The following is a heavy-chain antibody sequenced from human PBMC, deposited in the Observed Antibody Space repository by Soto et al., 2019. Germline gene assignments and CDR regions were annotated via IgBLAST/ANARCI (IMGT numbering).Heavy chain of an antibody. D-gene: IGHD3-10*01. CDR3: ALDARGDEAPRAY. Sequence: QVQLVQSGAEVKKPGASVKVSCKASGYTFTGYYMHWVRQAPGQGLEWMGWINPNSGGTNYAQKFQGWVTMNRDTSIGTAYMELSRLRSDDTAVYYCALDARGDEAPRAYWGQGPLVTVSS. CDR1: GYTFTGYY. V-gene: IGHV1-2*04. CDR2: INPNSGGT. J-gene: IGHJ4*02.